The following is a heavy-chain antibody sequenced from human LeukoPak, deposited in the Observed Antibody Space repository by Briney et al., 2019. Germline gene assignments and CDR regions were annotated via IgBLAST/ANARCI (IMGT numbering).Heavy chain of an antibody. V-gene: IGHV3-30*18. D-gene: IGHD1-26*01. Sequence: GGSLRLSCAASGFTFSNFAIHWVRQAPGKGLEWVAVILYDGRNKYYGDSVEGRFTISRDNSKNTVYLEMNSLRAEDTAVYYCAKVGSGSYWYFDYWGQGTLVTVSS. CDR1: GFTFSNFA. CDR2: ILYDGRNK. J-gene: IGHJ4*02. CDR3: AKVGSGSYWYFDY.